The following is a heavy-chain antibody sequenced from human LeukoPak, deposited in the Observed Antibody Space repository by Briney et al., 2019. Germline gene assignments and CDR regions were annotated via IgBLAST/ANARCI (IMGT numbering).Heavy chain of an antibody. CDR3: AREGPDIVVVPAAMIYYYYYYGMDV. D-gene: IGHD2-2*01. CDR1: GFTFSSYW. V-gene: IGHV3-74*01. CDR2: INSDGSST. Sequence: GGSLRLSCAASGFTFSSYWMHWVRQAPGKGLVWVSRINSDGSSTSYADSVKGRFTISRDNAKNTLYLQMNSLRAEDTAVYYCAREGPDIVVVPAAMIYYYYYYGMDVWGQGTTVTVSS. J-gene: IGHJ6*02.